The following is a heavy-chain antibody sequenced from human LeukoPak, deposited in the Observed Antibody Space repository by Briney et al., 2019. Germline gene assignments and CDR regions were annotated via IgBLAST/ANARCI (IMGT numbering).Heavy chain of an antibody. CDR3: ARGYSGYDSNWFDP. D-gene: IGHD5-12*01. Sequence: SETLSLTCTVSGGSISSGGYYWSWIRQHPGKGLEWIGYIYYSGSTYYNPSLKSRVTISVDTSKNQFSLKLSSVTAADTAVYYCARGYSGYDSNWFDPWGQGTLVTVSS. CDR2: IYYSGST. V-gene: IGHV4-31*03. J-gene: IGHJ5*02. CDR1: GGSISSGGYY.